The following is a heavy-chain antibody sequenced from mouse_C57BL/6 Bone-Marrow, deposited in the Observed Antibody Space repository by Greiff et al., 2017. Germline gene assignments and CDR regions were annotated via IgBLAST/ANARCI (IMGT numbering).Heavy chain of an antibody. Sequence: VKLMESGPGLVQPSQSLSITCTVSGFSLTSYGVHWVRQSPGTGLEWLGVIWSGGSTDYNAAFISRLSISKDNSKSQVFFKMNSLQADDTAIYXSARGRDYYDSSYNYAMDYWGQGTSVTVSA. CDR2: IWSGGST. J-gene: IGHJ4*01. V-gene: IGHV2-2*01. D-gene: IGHD1-1*01. CDR3: ARGRDYYDSSYNYAMDY. CDR1: GFSLTSYG.